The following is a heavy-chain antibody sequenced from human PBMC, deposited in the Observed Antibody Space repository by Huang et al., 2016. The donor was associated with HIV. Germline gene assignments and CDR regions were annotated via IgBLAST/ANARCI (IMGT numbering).Heavy chain of an antibody. CDR3: ARDPKYHRIGYYRQRRGIDI. V-gene: IGHV1-18*01. CDR1: GSTFTSYG. J-gene: IGHJ3*02. Sequence: QIQLMQSGPELKQPGASVKVSCKASGSTFTSYGITWGRQAPGQGHEWMGWISASSGDTEKVQKFQGRVTLTTETSTNRAYMELRSLRSDDTAKYYCARDPKYHRIGYYRQRRGIDIWGQGTMVIVSS. CDR2: ISASSGDT. D-gene: IGHD3-22*01.